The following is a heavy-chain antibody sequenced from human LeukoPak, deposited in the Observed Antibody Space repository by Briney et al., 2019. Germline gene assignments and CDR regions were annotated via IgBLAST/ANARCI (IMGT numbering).Heavy chain of an antibody. Sequence: ASVKVSCKASGYTFTSYGISWVRQAPGQGLEWMGWISAYNGNTNYAQKLQGRVTMTTDTSTSTAYMELRSLRSDDTAVYYCARIYCSSTSCYLGALDYWGQGTLVTVSS. D-gene: IGHD2-2*01. CDR3: ARIYCSSTSCYLGALDY. V-gene: IGHV1-18*01. CDR2: ISAYNGNT. CDR1: GYTFTSYG. J-gene: IGHJ4*02.